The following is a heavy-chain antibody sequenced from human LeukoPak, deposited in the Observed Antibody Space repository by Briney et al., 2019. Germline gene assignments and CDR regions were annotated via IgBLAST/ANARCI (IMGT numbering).Heavy chain of an antibody. CDR1: GGSSSGYY. V-gene: IGHV4-34*01. Sequence: SETLSLTCAVYGGSSSGYYWSWIRQPPGKGLEWIGEINHSGSTNYNPSLKSRVTISVDTSKNQFSLKLSSVTAADTAVYYCASRKYQWNFDYWGQGTLVTVSS. CDR3: ASRKYQWNFDY. CDR2: INHSGST. D-gene: IGHD2-2*01. J-gene: IGHJ4*02.